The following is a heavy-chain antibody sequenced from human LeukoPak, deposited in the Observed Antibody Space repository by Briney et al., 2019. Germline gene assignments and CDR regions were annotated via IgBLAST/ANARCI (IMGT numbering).Heavy chain of an antibody. V-gene: IGHV3-64D*06. CDR2: ISSNGGST. D-gene: IGHD1-26*01. CDR1: GFTFSSYA. J-gene: IGHJ3*02. CDR3: VKAVGAGIYDAFDI. Sequence: GGSLRLSCAASGFTFSSYAMSWVRQAPGKGLEYVSAISSNGGSTYYADSVKGRFTISRDNSKNTLYLQMSSLRAEDTAVYYCVKAVGAGIYDAFDIWGQGTMVTVSS.